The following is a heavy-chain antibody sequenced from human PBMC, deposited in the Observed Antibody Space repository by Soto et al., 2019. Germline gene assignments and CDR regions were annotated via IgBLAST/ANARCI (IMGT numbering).Heavy chain of an antibody. V-gene: IGHV1-69*13. CDR3: ASHRTYYYGSGSYYPDYYQYGMDV. Sequence: SVKVSCKASGGTFRSYAISWVRQAPGQGLEWLGGFIPMFGTTNYAQKCQGRVTVAADESTTTAYMELSSLRSEDTAVYFCASHRTYYYGSGSYYPDYYQYGMDVWGQGTTVTVSS. CDR2: FIPMFGTT. J-gene: IGHJ6*02. D-gene: IGHD3-10*01. CDR1: GGTFRSYA.